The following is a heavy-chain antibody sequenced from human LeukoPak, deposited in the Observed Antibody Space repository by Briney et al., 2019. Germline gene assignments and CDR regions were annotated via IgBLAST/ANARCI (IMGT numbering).Heavy chain of an antibody. CDR3: AKDRSGSNGPLDY. J-gene: IGHJ4*02. D-gene: IGHD1-14*01. V-gene: IGHV3-30*18. Sequence: GRSLRLSCAASGFTFSSYGMQWVRQAPGKGLEWVVVISKDGSRKYYADSVKGRFTISRDNSKNTPYLQMNSLRAEDTAVYYCAKDRSGSNGPLDYWGQGTLVTVSS. CDR1: GFTFSSYG. CDR2: ISKDGSRK.